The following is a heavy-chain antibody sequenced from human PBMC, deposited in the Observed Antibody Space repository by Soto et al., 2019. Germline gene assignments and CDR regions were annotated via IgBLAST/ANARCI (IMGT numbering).Heavy chain of an antibody. CDR2: IYSGGST. CDR1: GFTVSSNY. D-gene: IGHD2-15*01. Sequence: GGSLRLSCAASGFTVSSNYMSWVRQAPGKGLEWVSVIYSGGSTYYADSVKGRFTISRDNSKNTLYLQMNSLRAEDTAVYYCASNSFYCSGGSCYSGRWGQGTLVTVSS. V-gene: IGHV3-66*01. J-gene: IGHJ4*02. CDR3: ASNSFYCSGGSCYSGR.